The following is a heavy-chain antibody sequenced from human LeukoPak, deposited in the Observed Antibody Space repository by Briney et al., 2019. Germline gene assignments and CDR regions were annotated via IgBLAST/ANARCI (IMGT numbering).Heavy chain of an antibody. V-gene: IGHV2-70*11. Sequence: SGPALVKPTETLTLTCTFSGFSLSTSGMCVSWIRQPPGKALQWLARIDWDDDKYYSTSLETRLTISKDTSKNQVVLTMTKMDPADTATYYCARMTAGYSSGWFAFDIWGQGTMVTVSS. CDR3: ARMTAGYSSGWFAFDI. D-gene: IGHD6-19*01. J-gene: IGHJ3*02. CDR1: GFSLSTSGMC. CDR2: IDWDDDK.